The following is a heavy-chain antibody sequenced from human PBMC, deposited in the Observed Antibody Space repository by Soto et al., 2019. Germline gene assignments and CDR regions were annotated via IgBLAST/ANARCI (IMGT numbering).Heavy chain of an antibody. V-gene: IGHV1-8*01. CDR2: MNPNSGNT. D-gene: IGHD2-2*01. Sequence: ASVKVSCKASGYTFTSYDINWVRQATGQGLEWMGWMNPNSGNTGYAQKFQGRVTMTRNTTISTAYMELSSLRSEDTAVYYCAGWVDIVVVPAAMDYYGMDVWGQGTTVTVSS. CDR1: GYTFTSYD. J-gene: IGHJ6*02. CDR3: AGWVDIVVVPAAMDYYGMDV.